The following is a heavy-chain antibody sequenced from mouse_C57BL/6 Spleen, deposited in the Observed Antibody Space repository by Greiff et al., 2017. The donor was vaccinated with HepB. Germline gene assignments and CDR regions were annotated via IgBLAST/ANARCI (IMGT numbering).Heavy chain of an antibody. V-gene: IGHV1-69*01. CDR3: ARGGNYGSSHYFDY. D-gene: IGHD1-1*01. J-gene: IGHJ2*01. CDR2: IDPSDSYT. Sequence: QVQLQQPGAELVMPGASVKLSCKASGYTFTSYWMHWVKQRPGQGLEWIGKIDPSDSYTNYNQKFKGKSTLTVDKSSSTAYMQLSSLTSEDSAVYYCARGGNYGSSHYFDYWGQGTTLTVSS. CDR1: GYTFTSYW.